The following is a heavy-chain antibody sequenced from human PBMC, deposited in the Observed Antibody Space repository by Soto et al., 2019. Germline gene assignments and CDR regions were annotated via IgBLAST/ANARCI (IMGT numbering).Heavy chain of an antibody. CDR1: GFTFSAVY. CDR3: ARDRGAVTGQYFDY. CDR2: ISSSGTSA. Sequence: QVRLEESGGGSVKPGGSLRLSCAASGFTFSAVYMSWIRQAPNKGLEYISYISSSGTSANYADSVMGRFTISRDNAKNSLYLQMNSLRAEDTAVYYCARDRGAVTGQYFDYWGQGALVTVSS. J-gene: IGHJ4*02. V-gene: IGHV3-11*05. D-gene: IGHD6-19*01.